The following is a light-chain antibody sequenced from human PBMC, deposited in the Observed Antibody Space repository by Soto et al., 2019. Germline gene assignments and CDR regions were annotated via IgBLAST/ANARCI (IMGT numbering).Light chain of an antibody. CDR1: QDISNY. CDR3: QQYDNPSLT. Sequence: DIQMTQSPSSLSASVGDRVTITCQASQDISNYLNWYQQKPGKAPKLLIYDASNLETGVPSRFSGNGSGTDFTFTISSLQPEDIATYYCQQYDNPSLTFGGGTKVEIK. CDR2: DAS. J-gene: IGKJ4*01. V-gene: IGKV1-33*01.